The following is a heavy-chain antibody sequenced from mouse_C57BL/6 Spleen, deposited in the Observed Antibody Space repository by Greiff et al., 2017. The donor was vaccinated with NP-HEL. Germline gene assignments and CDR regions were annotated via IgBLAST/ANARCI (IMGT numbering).Heavy chain of an antibody. CDR1: GYTFTSYW. J-gene: IGHJ3*01. V-gene: IGHV1-53*01. CDR2: INPSNGGT. Sequence: QVQLQQPGTELVKPGASVKLSCKASGYTFTSYWMHWVKQRPGQGLEWIGNINPSNGGTNYNEKFQSKATLTVDKSSSTAYMQLSSLTSEDSADYYCASSRDYDAWFAYWGQGTLVTVSA. CDR3: ASSRDYDAWFAY. D-gene: IGHD2-4*01.